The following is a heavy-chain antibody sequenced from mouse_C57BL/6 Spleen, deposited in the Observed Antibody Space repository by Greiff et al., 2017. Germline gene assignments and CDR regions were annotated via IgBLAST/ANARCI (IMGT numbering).Heavy chain of an antibody. CDR2: IRNKANGYTT. D-gene: IGHD2-12*01. Sequence: EVKVVESGGGLVQPGGSLSLSCAASGFTFTDYYMSWVRQPPGKALEWLGFIRNKANGYTTEYSASVKGRFTISRDNSQSILYLQMNALRAEDSATYYCARYKVGRLAYWGQGTLVTVSA. V-gene: IGHV7-3*01. J-gene: IGHJ3*01. CDR3: ARYKVGRLAY. CDR1: GFTFTDYY.